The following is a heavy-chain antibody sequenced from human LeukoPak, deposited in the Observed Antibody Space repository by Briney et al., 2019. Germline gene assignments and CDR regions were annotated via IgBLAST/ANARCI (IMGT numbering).Heavy chain of an antibody. Sequence: GGSLRLSCAASGFTIDDYAMHWVREAPGIGLEGVSGLSWNSGSIGYAVSVKGRFTISRDNAKNSLYLQMNSLRAEDTALYYCAKDMRTVTLYAFDIWGQGTMVTVSS. CDR2: LSWNSGSI. V-gene: IGHV3-9*01. J-gene: IGHJ3*02. CDR1: GFTIDDYA. D-gene: IGHD4-17*01. CDR3: AKDMRTVTLYAFDI.